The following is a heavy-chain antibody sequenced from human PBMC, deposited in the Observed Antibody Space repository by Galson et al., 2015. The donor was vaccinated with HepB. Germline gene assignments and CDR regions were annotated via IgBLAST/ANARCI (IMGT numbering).Heavy chain of an antibody. Sequence: SLRLSCAASGFTFSSYAMSWVRQAPGKGLEWVSAISGSGGSTYYADSVKGRFTISRDNSKSTLYLQMNSLRAEDTAVYYCAKGVDPDYYDSSGYYYGPDYWGQGTLVTVSS. CDR3: AKGVDPDYYDSSGYYYGPDY. V-gene: IGHV3-23*01. CDR2: ISGSGGST. CDR1: GFTFSSYA. J-gene: IGHJ4*02. D-gene: IGHD3-22*01.